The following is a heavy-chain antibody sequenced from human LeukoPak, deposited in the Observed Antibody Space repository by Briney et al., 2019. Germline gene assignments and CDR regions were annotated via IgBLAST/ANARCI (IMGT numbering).Heavy chain of an antibody. CDR1: GFTFSSYS. D-gene: IGHD5-12*01. CDR2: ISSSSSYI. V-gene: IGHV3-21*01. CDR3: ASALSGYDNYFDY. Sequence: GGSLRLSCAASGFTFSSYSMNWVRQAPGKGLEWVSSISSSSSYIYYADSVKGRFTISRDNAKNSLYLQMNSLRAEDTAVYYCASALSGYDNYFDYWGQGTLVTVSS. J-gene: IGHJ4*02.